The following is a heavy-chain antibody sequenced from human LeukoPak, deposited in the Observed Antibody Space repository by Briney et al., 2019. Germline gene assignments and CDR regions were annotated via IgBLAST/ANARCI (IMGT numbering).Heavy chain of an antibody. J-gene: IGHJ5*02. CDR1: GFTFSSYA. Sequence: PGGSLRLSCAASGFTFSSYAMSWVRQAPGKGLEWVSAISGSGGSTYYADSVRGRFTISRDNSKNTLYLQMNSLRAEDTAVYYCAKVRGSGSYYLNWFDPWGQGTLVTVSS. CDR3: AKVRGSGSYYLNWFDP. CDR2: ISGSGGST. V-gene: IGHV3-23*01. D-gene: IGHD3-10*01.